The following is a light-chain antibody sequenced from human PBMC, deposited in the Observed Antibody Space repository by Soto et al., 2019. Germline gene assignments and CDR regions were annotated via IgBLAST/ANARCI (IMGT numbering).Light chain of an antibody. V-gene: IGKV3-11*01. CDR3: QQRSNWPYT. CDR2: DAS. J-gene: IGKJ2*01. CDR1: QSVSSY. Sequence: EIVLTQFPATLSSSPGQRATLSCRASQSVSSYLAWYQQKPGQAPRLLIYDASKRATGIPARFSGSGSGTDFTLTISNLEAEDFAVYYCQQRSNWPYTFGQGTKFEIK.